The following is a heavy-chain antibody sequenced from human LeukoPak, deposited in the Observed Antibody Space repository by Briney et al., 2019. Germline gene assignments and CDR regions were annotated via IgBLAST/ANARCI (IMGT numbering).Heavy chain of an antibody. V-gene: IGHV1-18*01. D-gene: IGHD3-22*01. CDR1: GCTFTSYG. CDR3: ARDSYYYDSSPDDAFDI. CDR2: ISAYNGNT. J-gene: IGHJ3*02. Sequence: ASVKVFCKASGCTFTSYGISWVRQAPGQGLEWMGWISAYNGNTNYAQKLQGRVTMTTDTSTSTAYMELRSLRSDDTAVYYCARDSYYYDSSPDDAFDIWGQGTMVTVPS.